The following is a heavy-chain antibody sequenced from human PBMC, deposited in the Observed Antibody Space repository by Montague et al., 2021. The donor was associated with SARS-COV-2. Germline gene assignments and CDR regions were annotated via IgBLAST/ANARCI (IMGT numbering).Heavy chain of an antibody. CDR2: ISGSGGTT. CDR1: GFSFSNYA. V-gene: IGHV3-23*01. D-gene: IGHD3-10*01. Sequence: SLRLSCAASGFSFSNYAMNWVRQAPGRGLEWVSSISGSGGTTYYADSVEGRFMISRGNSKNTLYLQMNSLRAEDTAVYYCAKEGSDYYASGSYYTRLGWFDSWGQGTLVTVSS. J-gene: IGHJ5*01. CDR3: AKEGSDYYASGSYYTRLGWFDS.